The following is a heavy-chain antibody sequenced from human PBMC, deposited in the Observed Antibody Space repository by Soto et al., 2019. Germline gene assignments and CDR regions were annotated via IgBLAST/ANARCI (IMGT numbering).Heavy chain of an antibody. J-gene: IGHJ4*02. Sequence: PGGSLRLSCAASGFTFSSYGMHWVRQAPGKGLEWVAVIWYDGSNKYYADSVKGRFTISRDNSKNTLYLQMNSLRAEDTAVYYCERDLLYYDILITPAYWGQGTLVTVSS. CDR1: GFTFSSYG. V-gene: IGHV3-33*01. CDR2: IWYDGSNK. D-gene: IGHD3-9*01. CDR3: ERDLLYYDILITPAY.